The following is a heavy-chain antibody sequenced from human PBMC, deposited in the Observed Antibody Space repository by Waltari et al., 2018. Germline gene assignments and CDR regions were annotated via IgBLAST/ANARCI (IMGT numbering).Heavy chain of an antibody. J-gene: IGHJ3*01. CDR3: ARVGTSLQDAIDV. D-gene: IGHD1-7*01. V-gene: IGHV4-30-2*01. CDR2: IFHSGSD. Sequence: QLHLQESGSGLVKPSQTLSLTCDVSGGSIISPGHSWTGVRQPPGKGLEWIGYIFHSGSDYYNPSLKSRVTISVDRSNNRFSLTLTSVTAADTAVYYCARVGTSLQDAIDVWGQGTMVTVS. CDR1: GGSIISPGHS.